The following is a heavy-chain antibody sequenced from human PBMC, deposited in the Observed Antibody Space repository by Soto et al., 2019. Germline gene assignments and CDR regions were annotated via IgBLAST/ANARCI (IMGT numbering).Heavy chain of an antibody. V-gene: IGHV5-51*01. J-gene: IGHJ4*02. CDR2: IYPGDSDT. CDR3: AIPIIAAAGTYYFDY. D-gene: IGHD6-13*01. Sequence: GESLKISCKGSGYSFTSYWIGWVRQMPGKGLEWMGIIYPGDSDTRYSPSFQGQVTISADKSISAAYLQWSSLKASDTAMYYCAIPIIAAAGTYYFDYWGQGTLVTVSS. CDR1: GYSFTSYW.